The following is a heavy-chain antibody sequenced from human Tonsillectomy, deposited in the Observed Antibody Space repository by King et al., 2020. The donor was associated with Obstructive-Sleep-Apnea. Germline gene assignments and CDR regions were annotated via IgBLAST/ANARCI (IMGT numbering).Heavy chain of an antibody. J-gene: IGHJ4*02. CDR3: AKALRGPMVRGVPSMIDC. CDR1: GFTFSSYA. D-gene: IGHD3-10*01. CDR2: ISGSGGST. Sequence: VQLVESGGGLVQPGGSLRLSCAASGFTFSSYAMRWVRQAPGKGLEWVSGISGSGGSTYYADSVKGRFTISRDNSKNTLYLQMNSLRPEETAVYYCAKALRGPMVRGVPSMIDCWGQGTLVTVSS. V-gene: IGHV3-23*04.